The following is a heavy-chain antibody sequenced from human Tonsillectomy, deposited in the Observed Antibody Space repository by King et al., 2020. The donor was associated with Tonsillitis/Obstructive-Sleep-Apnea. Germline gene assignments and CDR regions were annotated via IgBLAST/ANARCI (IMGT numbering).Heavy chain of an antibody. CDR2: IHHSGST. CDR3: VRGVSDYDFWSGYYSV. Sequence: VQLQESGPGLVKPSGTLSLTCAVSGGSISGSNWWTWIRQPPGKGLEWIGEIHHSGSTNYNPSLKSRVTITVDKSKNQFSLKLSSVTAADTAVYYCVRGVSDYDFWSGYYSVWGQGTLVTVSS. D-gene: IGHD3-3*01. CDR1: GGSISGSNW. V-gene: IGHV4-4*02. J-gene: IGHJ4*02.